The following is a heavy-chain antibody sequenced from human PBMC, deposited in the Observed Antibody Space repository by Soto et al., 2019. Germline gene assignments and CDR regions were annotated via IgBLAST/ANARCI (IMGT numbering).Heavy chain of an antibody. V-gene: IGHV1-69*13. J-gene: IGHJ5*02. CDR3: ARNTIFGVHWFDP. CDR2: IIPIFGTA. CDR1: GGTFSSYA. D-gene: IGHD3-3*01. Sequence: SVKVSCKASGGTFSSYAISWVRQAPGQGLEWMGGIIPIFGTANYAQKFQGRVTITADESTSTAYMELSSLRSEDTAVYYCARNTIFGVHWFDPWGQGTLVTVSS.